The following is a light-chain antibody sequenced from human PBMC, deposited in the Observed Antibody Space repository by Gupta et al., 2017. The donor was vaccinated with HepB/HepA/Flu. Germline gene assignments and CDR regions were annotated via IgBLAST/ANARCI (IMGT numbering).Light chain of an antibody. J-gene: IGKJ1*01. V-gene: IGKV3-20*01. CDR1: QGVSTY. CDR3: QQYGGSPET. CDR2: GAS. Sequence: ILLTQSPRPPSLSLGERATLSCRASQGVSTYLAWYQQKTGQAPRLLIHGASTRATDIPDRFSGSGSGTDFTLTISRLEPEDFAMYYCQQYGGSPETFGQGTKVEIK.